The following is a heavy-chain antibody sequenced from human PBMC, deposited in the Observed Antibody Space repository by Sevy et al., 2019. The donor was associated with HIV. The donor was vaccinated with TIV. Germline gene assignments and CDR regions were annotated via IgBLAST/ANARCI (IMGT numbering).Heavy chain of an antibody. CDR2: VYYTGGT. V-gene: IGHV4-59*08. CDR3: ARRNDFDI. Sequence: SETLSLTCTVSGGSINSDHWNWIRQPPGKGLEWIGYVYYTGGTNYNPSLKNRVTISVDRNKNQLSLKLTSVTAADTAVYYCARRNDFDIWGQGTMVTVSS. CDR1: GGSINSDH. J-gene: IGHJ3*02.